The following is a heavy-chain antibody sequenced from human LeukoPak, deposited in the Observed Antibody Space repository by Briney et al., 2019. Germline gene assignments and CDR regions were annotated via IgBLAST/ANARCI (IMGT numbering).Heavy chain of an antibody. D-gene: IGHD3-10*01. CDR2: ICWNSGSI. CDR3: ARNRKSMVRGVMADY. Sequence: GRSLRLSCAASGFTFDEYAMHWVRQAPGKGRGWVLDICWNSGSIGYADSVKGRFTISRDNAKNSLYLQMNSLRAEDSSLYYCARNRKSMVRGVMADYWGQGTLVTVHS. CDR1: GFTFDEYA. J-gene: IGHJ4*01. V-gene: IGHV3-9*01.